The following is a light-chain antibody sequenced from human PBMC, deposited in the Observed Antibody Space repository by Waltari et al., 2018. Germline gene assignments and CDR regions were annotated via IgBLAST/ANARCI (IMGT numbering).Light chain of an antibody. CDR2: QVN. Sequence: QSALTQPASVSGSPGQSITISCTGTSSDVGAYDFVSWYHRYPRKGPNILISQVNKRPAGVSTRFSGPKSGNTACLTISGRQAEDEADYFCCSYARSSTPSCIFGGGTKLTVL. V-gene: IGLV2-23*02. CDR1: SSDVGAYDF. J-gene: IGLJ2*01. CDR3: CSYARSSTPSCI.